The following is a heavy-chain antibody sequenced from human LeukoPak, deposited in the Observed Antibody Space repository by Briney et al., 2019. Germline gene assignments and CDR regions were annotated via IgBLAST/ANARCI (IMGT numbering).Heavy chain of an antibody. CDR2: ISAYNGNT. CDR1: GYTFASYG. D-gene: IGHD6-13*01. CDR3: AIGKAAAGTGYYYYYMDV. Sequence: ASVKVSCKASGYTFASYGISWVRQAPGQGLEWMGWISAYNGNTNYAQKLQGRVTMITDTSTSTAYMELRSLRSDDTAVYYCAIGKAAAGTGYYYYYMDVWGKGTTVTVSS. V-gene: IGHV1-18*04. J-gene: IGHJ6*03.